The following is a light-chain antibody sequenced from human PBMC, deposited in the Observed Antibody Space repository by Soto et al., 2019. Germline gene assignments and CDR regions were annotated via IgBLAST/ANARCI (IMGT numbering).Light chain of an antibody. CDR1: SSDVGGSNY. Sequence: QSALTQPASVSGSPGQSITISCTGTSSDVGGSNYVSWYQPYPGTAPKLMIYDVTNRPSGVSNRFSGSKSGNTASLTISGLQPEAESCYYCTAFTSSTPRWVFGGGTKVTVL. V-gene: IGLV2-14*01. CDR2: DVT. J-gene: IGLJ3*02. CDR3: TAFTSSTPRWV.